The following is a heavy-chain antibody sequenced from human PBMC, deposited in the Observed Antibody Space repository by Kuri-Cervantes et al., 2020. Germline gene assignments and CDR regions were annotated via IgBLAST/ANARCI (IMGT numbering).Heavy chain of an antibody. Sequence: ASVKVSCKASGYTFTSYDINWVRQATGQGLEWMGWMNPNSGNTGYAQKFQGRVTMTRNTSISTAYMELSSLRSEDTAVYYCARDSAQYCSGGSCYHQDAFDIWGQGTMVTVSS. CDR3: ARDSAQYCSGGSCYHQDAFDI. V-gene: IGHV1-8*01. CDR1: GYTFTSYD. CDR2: MNPNSGNT. D-gene: IGHD2-15*01. J-gene: IGHJ3*02.